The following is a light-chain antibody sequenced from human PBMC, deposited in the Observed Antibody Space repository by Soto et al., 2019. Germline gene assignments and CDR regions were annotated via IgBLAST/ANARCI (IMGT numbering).Light chain of an antibody. CDR2: GAS. CDR1: QSVSSN. Sequence: EIVMTQSPATLSVSPWERATLSCRASQSVSSNLAWYQQKPGQAPRLLIYGASTRATGIPARFSGSGSGTEFTLTISSLQSEDFATYYCQQYSVYWTFGQGTKVDIK. J-gene: IGKJ1*01. V-gene: IGKV3-15*01. CDR3: QQYSVYWT.